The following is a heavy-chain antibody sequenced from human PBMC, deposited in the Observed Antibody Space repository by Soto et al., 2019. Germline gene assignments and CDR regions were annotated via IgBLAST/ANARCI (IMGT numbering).Heavy chain of an antibody. Sequence: SLKISCKGSGYSFTSYWISWVRQMPGKGLEWMGRIDPSDSYTNYSPSFQGHVTISADKSISTAYLQWSSLKASDTAMYYCARMGYDSSCGTSCWGQGTLVTVSS. CDR2: IDPSDSYT. J-gene: IGHJ4*02. D-gene: IGHD3-22*01. CDR1: GYSFTSYW. V-gene: IGHV5-10-1*01. CDR3: ARMGYDSSCGTSC.